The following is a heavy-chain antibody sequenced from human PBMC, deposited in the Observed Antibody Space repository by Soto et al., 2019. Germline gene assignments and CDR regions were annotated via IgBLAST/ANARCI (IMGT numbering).Heavy chain of an antibody. J-gene: IGHJ1*01. CDR2: ISYDGSNK. CDR1: GFTFSSYA. CDR3: ERGSDYGGKGRGQH. V-gene: IGHV3-30-3*01. Sequence: GGSLRLSCAASGFTFSSYAMHWVRQAPGKGLEWVAVISYDGSNKYYADSVKGRFTISRDNSKNTLYLQMXXLRAXXXXVXXCERGSDYGGKGRGQHWGQXTXVTVSS. D-gene: IGHD1-26*01.